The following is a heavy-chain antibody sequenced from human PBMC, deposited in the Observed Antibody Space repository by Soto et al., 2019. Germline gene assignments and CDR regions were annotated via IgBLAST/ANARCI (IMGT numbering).Heavy chain of an antibody. Sequence: QVQLQESGPGLVKPSQTLSLTCTVSGGSISSGGYYWSWIRQHPGKGLEWIGYIYYSGSTYYNPSLKGRVIISVDPSKTQCSLKLSSVTAADTAVYYCARSFVVVPGATWFDPWGQGTLVTVSS. CDR3: ARSFVVVPGATWFDP. CDR2: IYYSGST. CDR1: GGSISSGGYY. J-gene: IGHJ5*02. D-gene: IGHD2-2*01. V-gene: IGHV4-31*03.